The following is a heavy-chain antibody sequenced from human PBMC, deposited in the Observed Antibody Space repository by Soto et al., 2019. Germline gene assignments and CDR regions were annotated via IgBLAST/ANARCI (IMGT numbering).Heavy chain of an antibody. V-gene: IGHV4-34*01. CDR2: INESGST. CDR3: ARGSGIVALPGELEDVKYDY. D-gene: IGHD1-1*01. Sequence: QVQLQQWGAGLVKPSETLSLSCAVYGQSFSGHSWAWIRQPPGKGLEWIGEINESGSTYYNASLKSRVTISTDTSKNQCSLKRSSVSAADTAAYFCARGSGIVALPGELEDVKYDYWGQGTLVNVSS. CDR1: GQSFSGHS. J-gene: IGHJ4*02.